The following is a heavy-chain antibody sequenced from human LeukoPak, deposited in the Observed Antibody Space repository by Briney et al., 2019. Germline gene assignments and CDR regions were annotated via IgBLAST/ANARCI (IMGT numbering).Heavy chain of an antibody. V-gene: IGHV3-69-1*01. CDR3: GRGNGDYGGVDY. CDR2: ISSSNNI. D-gene: IGHD4-17*01. CDR1: GFRFSDYS. J-gene: IGHJ4*02. Sequence: PGGSLRLSCAVSGFRFSDYSMNWVRQAPRKGLEWVSYISSSNNIYCADSVKGRFTISRDNAKNSVWLQMNSLRAEDTAVYHCGRGNGDYGGVDYWGQGTLVTVSS.